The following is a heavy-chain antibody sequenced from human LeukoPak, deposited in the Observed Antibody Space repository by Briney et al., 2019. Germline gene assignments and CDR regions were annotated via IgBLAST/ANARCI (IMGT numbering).Heavy chain of an antibody. V-gene: IGHV4-31*03. J-gene: IGHJ4*02. CDR2: IYYSGST. D-gene: IGHD3-3*01. CDR3: ARDVGYYYYFDY. CDR1: GGSISSGGYY. Sequence: SETLSLTCTVSGGSISSGGYYWSWIRQHPGKGLEWIGYIYYSGSTYYNPSLKSRVTISVDTSKNQFSLKLSSVTAADTAVYYCARDVGYYYYFDYWGQGTLVTVSS.